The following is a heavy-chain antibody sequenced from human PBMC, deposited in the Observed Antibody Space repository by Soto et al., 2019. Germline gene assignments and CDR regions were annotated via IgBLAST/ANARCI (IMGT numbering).Heavy chain of an antibody. V-gene: IGHV1-69*18. J-gene: IGHJ3*02. CDR1: GGNFNTYP. Sequence: QVQLEQSGAEVKRPGSSVKVSCKTSGGNFNTYPISWVRQAPGHRLEWMGKIIPIFGTPDYAQKFQGRVTINADEAITTVYMELRSLKSDASAVYYCARDIRLWVITGWKRENVFDILGHGIMVTVSS. CDR3: ARDIRLWVITGWKRENVFDI. CDR2: IIPIFGTP. D-gene: IGHD3-22*01.